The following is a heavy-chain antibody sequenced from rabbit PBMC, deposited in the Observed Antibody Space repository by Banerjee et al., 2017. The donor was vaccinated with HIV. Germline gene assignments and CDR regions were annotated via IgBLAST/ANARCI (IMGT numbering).Heavy chain of an antibody. V-gene: IGHV1S29*01. J-gene: IGHJ4*01. Sequence: SWVNGRFTISRDNAQNTVSLQLNSLTAADTATYFCARDLAGVIGWNFNLWGQGTLVTVS. D-gene: IGHD4-1*01. CDR3: ARDLAGVIGWNFNL.